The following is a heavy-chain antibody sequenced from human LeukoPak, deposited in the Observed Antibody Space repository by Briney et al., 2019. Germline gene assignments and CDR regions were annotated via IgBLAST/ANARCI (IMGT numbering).Heavy chain of an antibody. CDR2: INPNSGGT. V-gene: IGHV1-2*02. D-gene: IGHD3-10*01. J-gene: IGHJ5*02. Sequence: EASVKVSCKASGYTFTGYYMHWVRQAPGQGLEWMGWINPNSGGTNYAQKFQGRVTMTRDTSISTAYMELSRLRSDDTAVYYCAKLNYYGSGKPNSNPGTWGQGTLVTVSS. CDR1: GYTFTGYY. CDR3: AKLNYYGSGKPNSNPGT.